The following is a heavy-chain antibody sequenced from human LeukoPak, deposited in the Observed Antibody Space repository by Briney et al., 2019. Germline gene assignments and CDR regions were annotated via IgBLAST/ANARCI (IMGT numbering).Heavy chain of an antibody. V-gene: IGHV3-33*08. CDR2: IWFDGSNK. Sequence: GGSLRLSCAASGFTFSSYAMSWVRQAPGKGLEWVAVIWFDGSNKYYAESVRGRFTISRDNSKNTLHLQMNSLRAEDTAVYYCARDRQQLAVDYWGQGILVTVSS. CDR3: ARDRQQLAVDY. J-gene: IGHJ4*02. D-gene: IGHD6-13*01. CDR1: GFTFSSYA.